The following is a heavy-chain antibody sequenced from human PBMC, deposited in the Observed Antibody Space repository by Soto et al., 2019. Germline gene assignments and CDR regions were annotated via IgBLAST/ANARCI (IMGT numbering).Heavy chain of an antibody. CDR3: ARDDSGFSGSHYIDYFNY. CDR1: GYTFTSYG. D-gene: IGHD1-26*01. V-gene: IGHV1-18*01. J-gene: IGHJ4*02. CDR2: ISAYNGNT. Sequence: GASVKVSCKASGYTFTSYGISWVRQAPGQGLEWMGWISAYNGNTNYAQKFLGRATITADKSTSTLYMELSSLTSEDTAVYYCARDDSGFSGSHYIDYFNYWGQGALVTVSS.